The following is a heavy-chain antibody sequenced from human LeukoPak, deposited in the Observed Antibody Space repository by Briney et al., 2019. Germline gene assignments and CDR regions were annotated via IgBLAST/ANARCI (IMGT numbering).Heavy chain of an antibody. D-gene: IGHD5-24*01. CDR3: ARVPDGYKYGYYFDY. CDR1: GGSISSYY. Sequence: PSETLSLTCTVSGGSISSYYWSWIRQPPGKGLEWIGYIYYSGSTNYNPSLKSRVTISVDTSKNQFSLKLSSVTAADTAVYYCARVPDGYKYGYYFDYWGQGTLVTVSS. V-gene: IGHV4-59*01. CDR2: IYYSGST. J-gene: IGHJ4*02.